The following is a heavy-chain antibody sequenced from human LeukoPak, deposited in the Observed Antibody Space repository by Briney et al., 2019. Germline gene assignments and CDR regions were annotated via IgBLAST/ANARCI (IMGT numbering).Heavy chain of an antibody. J-gene: IGHJ6*03. CDR2: NYSGGST. D-gene: IGHD6-13*01. CDR1: GFIVSSTY. V-gene: IGHV3-53*01. Sequence: PGWSLRLSCAASGFIVSSTYMNWVRQAPGKGLEWVSVNYSGGSTYYALSVKGRFTISRDNSKNTLYLQMNSLRAADTAVYYCARVSIGSSSWYGDVDYYYYMYVWGKGTTVTISS. CDR3: ARVSIGSSSWYGDVDYYYYMYV.